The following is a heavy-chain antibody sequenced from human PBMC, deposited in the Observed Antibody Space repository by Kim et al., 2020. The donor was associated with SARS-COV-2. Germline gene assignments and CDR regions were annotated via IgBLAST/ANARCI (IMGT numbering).Heavy chain of an antibody. J-gene: IGHJ4*02. Sequence: YNPSLKSRVTISVDTSKNQFSLKLSSVTAADTAVYYCARDLGTYSSGWYFWGQGTLVTVSS. V-gene: IGHV4-31*02. CDR3: ARDLGTYSSGWYF. D-gene: IGHD6-19*01.